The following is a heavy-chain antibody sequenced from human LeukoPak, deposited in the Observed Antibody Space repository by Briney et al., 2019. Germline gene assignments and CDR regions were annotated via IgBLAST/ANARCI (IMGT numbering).Heavy chain of an antibody. J-gene: IGHJ3*02. CDR2: LDPEDGET. V-gene: IGHV1-24*01. Sequence: ASVKVSCKVSGYTLTELSMHWVRQAPGKGLEWMGGLDPEDGETIYAQKFQGRVTMTEDTSTDTAYMELSSLRSEDTAVYYCATVEQQLVFLGAFDIWGQGTMVTVSS. CDR3: ATVEQQLVFLGAFDI. CDR1: GYTLTELS. D-gene: IGHD6-13*01.